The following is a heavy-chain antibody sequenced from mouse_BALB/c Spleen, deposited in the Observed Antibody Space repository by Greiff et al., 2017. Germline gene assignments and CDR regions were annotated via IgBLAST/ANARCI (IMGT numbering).Heavy chain of an antibody. CDR2: INPSNGGT. V-gene: IGHV1S81*02. CDR3: TRGGGFAY. J-gene: IGHJ3*01. CDR1: GYTFTSYY. Sequence: VQLQQSGADLVKPGASVKLSCKASGYTFTSYYMYWVKQRPGQGLEWIGEINPSNGGTNFNEKFKSKATLTVDKSSSTAYMQLSSLTSEDSAVYYCTRGGGFAYWGQGTLVTVSA.